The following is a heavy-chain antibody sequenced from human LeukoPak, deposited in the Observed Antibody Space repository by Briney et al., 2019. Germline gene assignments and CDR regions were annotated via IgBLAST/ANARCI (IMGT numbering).Heavy chain of an antibody. Sequence: GGSLRLSCAASRFTFADYAKHWVRHAPGKGLEWVSGISWNSGSIGYADSVKGRFTISRDNAKNSLYLQMNSLRAEDTALYYCAKDNGRGGNFDYWGQGTLVTVSS. V-gene: IGHV3-9*01. J-gene: IGHJ4*02. D-gene: IGHD3-16*01. CDR2: ISWNSGSI. CDR3: AKDNGRGGNFDY. CDR1: RFTFADYA.